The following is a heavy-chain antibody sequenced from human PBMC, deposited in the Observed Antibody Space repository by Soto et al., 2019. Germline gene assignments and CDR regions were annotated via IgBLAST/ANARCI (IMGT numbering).Heavy chain of an antibody. Sequence: SETLSLTCTVSGGSISSSSYYWGWIRQPPGKGLEWIGSIYYSGSTYYNPSLKSRVTISVDTSKNQFSLKLSSVTAADTAVYYCARRVSTYFDYWGQGTLVTVSS. J-gene: IGHJ4*02. CDR1: GGSISSSSYY. CDR3: ARRVSTYFDY. D-gene: IGHD4-17*01. V-gene: IGHV4-39*01. CDR2: IYYSGST.